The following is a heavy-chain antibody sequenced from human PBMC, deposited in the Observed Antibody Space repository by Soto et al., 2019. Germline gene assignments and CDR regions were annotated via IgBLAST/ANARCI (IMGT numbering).Heavy chain of an antibody. CDR2: IIPIFGTA. J-gene: IGHJ4*02. Sequence: GASVKVSCKASGGTFSSYAISWVRQAPGQGLEWMGGIIPIFGTANYAQKFQGRVTITADESTSTAYMELSSLRSEDTAVYYCARDSVSDIVVVTATVLDYWGQGTLVTVSS. CDR1: GGTFSSYA. D-gene: IGHD2-21*02. CDR3: ARDSVSDIVVVTATVLDY. V-gene: IGHV1-69*13.